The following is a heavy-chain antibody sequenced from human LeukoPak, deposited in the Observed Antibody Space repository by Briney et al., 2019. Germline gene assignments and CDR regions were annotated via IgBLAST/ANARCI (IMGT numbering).Heavy chain of an antibody. CDR1: GGSINNYY. CDR2: IYYSGST. V-gene: IGHV4-59*01. CDR3: ARTTGGGYTYGYFYYYYMDV. J-gene: IGHJ6*03. D-gene: IGHD5-18*01. Sequence: SETLSLTCTVSGGSINNYYWSWIRQPPGKGLEWIGYIYYSGSTNYNPSLKSRVTISVDTSKNQFSLKLTSVTAADTAVYYCARTTGGGYTYGYFYYYYMDVWGKGTTVTISS.